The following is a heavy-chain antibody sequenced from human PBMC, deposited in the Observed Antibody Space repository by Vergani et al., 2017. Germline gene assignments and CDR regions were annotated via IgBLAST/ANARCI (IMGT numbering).Heavy chain of an antibody. CDR3: ARASLRALVGYYYGMDV. CDR2: INHSGST. V-gene: IGHV4-34*10. D-gene: IGHD3-16*02. Sequence: QVQLQESGPRLVKPSETLSLTCAVYGGSFSGYYWSGIRQPPGKGLEWIGEINHSGSTNYNPSLKSRVTITVDTSKNQFSLWVNSVTAADTAVYFCARASLRALVGYYYGMDVWGQGTTVPVSS. J-gene: IGHJ6*02. CDR1: GGSFSGYY.